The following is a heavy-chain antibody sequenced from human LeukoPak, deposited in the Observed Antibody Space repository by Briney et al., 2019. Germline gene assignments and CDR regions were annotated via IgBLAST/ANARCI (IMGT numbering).Heavy chain of an antibody. CDR2: INTNSGGT. CDR1: GYTFTDYF. D-gene: IGHD6-6*01. J-gene: IGHJ3*02. Sequence: ASVKVSCKVSGYTFTDYFMHWLRQAPGQGPEWMGWINTNSGGTKSAHKFLGRVTTTRDTSISTAYTELSRLISDDAAVYYCARGPSSGAFDIWGQGTMVTVSS. V-gene: IGHV1-2*02. CDR3: ARGPSSGAFDI.